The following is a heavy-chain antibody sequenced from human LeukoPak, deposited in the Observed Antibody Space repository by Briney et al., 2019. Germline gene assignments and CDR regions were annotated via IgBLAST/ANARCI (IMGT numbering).Heavy chain of an antibody. J-gene: IGHJ4*02. V-gene: IGHV3-33*05. CDR3: AREHINYYDSSGYFDY. D-gene: IGHD3-22*01. CDR2: MSHDGSNK. Sequence: GGSLRLSCAASGFTFSGYGMHWVRQAPGKGLEWVAFMSHDGSNKYYVDTVKGRVTISRDNSKNTLYLQMNSLTAEDTAMFYCAREHINYYDSSGYFDYWGQGTRVTVSS. CDR1: GFTFSGYG.